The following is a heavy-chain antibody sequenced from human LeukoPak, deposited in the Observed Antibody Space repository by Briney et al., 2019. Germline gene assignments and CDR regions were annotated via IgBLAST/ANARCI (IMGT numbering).Heavy chain of an antibody. D-gene: IGHD3-10*01. Sequence: GGSLRLSCAASGFTFSSYEMNWVRQAPGKGLEWVSYISSSGSTIYYADSVKGRFTISRDNAKNSLYLQMNSLRAEDTALYHCARRGYGSGSYEYYYYYYMDVWGKGTTVTVSS. J-gene: IGHJ6*03. CDR2: ISSSGSTI. V-gene: IGHV3-48*03. CDR3: ARRGYGSGSYEYYYYYYMDV. CDR1: GFTFSSYE.